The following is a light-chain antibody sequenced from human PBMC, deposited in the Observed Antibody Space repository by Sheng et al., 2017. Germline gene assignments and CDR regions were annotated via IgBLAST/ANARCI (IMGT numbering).Light chain of an antibody. CDR1: SSNIGNDY. J-gene: IGLJ2*01. Sequence: QSVLTQPPSVSAAPGQKVTIPCSGSSSNIGNDYVSWYQQLPESAPKLLIFDNNKRPSGIPDRFFGSKSGTSAALGITGLQTGDEADYYCGTWDSSLSAVVFGGGTRLTVL. V-gene: IGLV1-51*01. CDR2: DNN. CDR3: GTWDSSLSAVV.